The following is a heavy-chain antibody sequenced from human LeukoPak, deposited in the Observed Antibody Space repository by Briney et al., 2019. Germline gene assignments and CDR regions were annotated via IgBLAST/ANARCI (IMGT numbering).Heavy chain of an antibody. V-gene: IGHV4-39*01. CDR1: GGSISSSSYY. CDR3: TYSFDY. CDR2: IYHSGST. J-gene: IGHJ4*02. D-gene: IGHD2-21*01. Sequence: ASETLSLTCTVSGGSISSSSYYWGWIRQPPGKGLEWIGSIYHSGSTYYNPSLKSRVTISVDTSKNQFSLKLSSVTAADTAVYYCTYSFDYWGQGTLVTVSS.